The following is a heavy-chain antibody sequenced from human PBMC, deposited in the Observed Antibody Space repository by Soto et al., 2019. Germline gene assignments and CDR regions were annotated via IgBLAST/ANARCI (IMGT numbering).Heavy chain of an antibody. D-gene: IGHD2-2*02. V-gene: IGHV5-51*01. J-gene: IGHJ5*02. CDR2: IYPGDSDT. CDR1: GYSFTSYW. CDR3: ARQREDIVVVPAAIRAGWFDP. Sequence: GESLKISCKGSGYSFTSYWIGWVRQMPGKGLEWMGIIYPGDSDTRYSPSFQGQVTISADKSISTAYLQWSSLKASDTAMYYCARQREDIVVVPAAIRAGWFDPWGQGTLVTVSS.